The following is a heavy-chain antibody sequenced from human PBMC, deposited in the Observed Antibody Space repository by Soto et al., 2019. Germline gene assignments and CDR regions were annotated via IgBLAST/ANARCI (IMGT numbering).Heavy chain of an antibody. Sequence: QVQLQESGPGLVKPSGTLSLTCAISGDSVSSPYWWCWVRHPPGKGLARIGEVFHTGTTSYNPSLSRRVTISIHKSNNPFSLYLSSVTAAVTAVYYSAGSPSLYAVHSRGPGTL. D-gene: IGHD2-8*01. CDR2: VFHTGTT. J-gene: IGHJ4*03. CDR1: GDSVSSPYW. CDR3: AGSPSLYAVHS. V-gene: IGHV4-4*02.